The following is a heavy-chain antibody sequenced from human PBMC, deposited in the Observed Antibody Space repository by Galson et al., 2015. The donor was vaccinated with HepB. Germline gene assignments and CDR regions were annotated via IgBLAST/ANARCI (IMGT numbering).Heavy chain of an antibody. Sequence: SLTCTVSGGSISGNYWSWIRQPPGKGLEWIGYIYYSGNTNYNPSLKSRVTISVDTSKSQFSLKLSSVTAADTAVYYCARAARSGAFDIWGQGTMVTVSS. CDR3: ARAARSGAFDI. D-gene: IGHD1-14*01. CDR1: GGSISGNY. V-gene: IGHV4-59*01. J-gene: IGHJ3*02. CDR2: IYYSGNT.